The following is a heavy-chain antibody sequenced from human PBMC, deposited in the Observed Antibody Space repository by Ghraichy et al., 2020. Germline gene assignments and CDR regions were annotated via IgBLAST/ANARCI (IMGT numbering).Heavy chain of an antibody. CDR1: GFTFSSYA. J-gene: IGHJ4*02. D-gene: IGHD2/OR15-2a*01. V-gene: IGHV3-30*04. Sequence: GESLNISCTASGFTFSSYAMHWVRQAPGKGLDWVAVISYGGSLKYYADSVRGRFTISRDNSKNTSYLEMDSLRPEDAAMYYCATEKIVWFYFYYWGQGTLVTVSA. CDR2: ISYGGSLK. CDR3: ATEKIVWFYFYY.